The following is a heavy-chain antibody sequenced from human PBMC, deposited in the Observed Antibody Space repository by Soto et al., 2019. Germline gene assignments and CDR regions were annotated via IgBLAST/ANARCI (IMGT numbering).Heavy chain of an antibody. Sequence: VQLVESGGGLVHPGRSLRLSCVASGFNFTYNAMHWVRQAPGKGLEWVAVISFNGRKKLYPRSVKGRFTISRDNSTNTLYLQINNLRPVDTAVYYCARDWLRRDDILTPSWNFNLWGQGTLVTAS. CDR3: ARDWLRRDDILTPSWNFNL. CDR1: GFNFTYNA. J-gene: IGHJ2*01. V-gene: IGHV3-30*04. CDR2: ISFNGRKK. D-gene: IGHD3-9*01.